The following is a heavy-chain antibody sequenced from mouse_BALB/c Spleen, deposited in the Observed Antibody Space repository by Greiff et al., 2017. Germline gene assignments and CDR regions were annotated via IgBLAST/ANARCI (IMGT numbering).Heavy chain of an antibody. Sequence: EVQLVESGGGLVQPGGSMKLSCVASGFTFSNYWMNWVRQSPEKGLEWVAEIRLISNNYATHYAESVKGSFTISRDDSKSSVYLQMNNLRAEDTGIYYCTRGDCYWYFDVWGAGTTVTVSS. CDR1: GFTFSNYW. J-gene: IGHJ1*01. CDR2: IRLISNNYAT. V-gene: IGHV6-6*02. CDR3: TRGDCYWYFDV.